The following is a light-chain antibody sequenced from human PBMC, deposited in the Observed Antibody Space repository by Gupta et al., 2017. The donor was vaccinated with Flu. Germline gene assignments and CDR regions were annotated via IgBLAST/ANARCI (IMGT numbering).Light chain of an antibody. Sequence: GKTASIDCSGGELDKKSVCWHQQKSGHYPVLVICETERRHSAFPGPFSASASAKTATLTMPGTQALDEDDYFCQAWEDDAVIFGGGTRLTIL. CDR2: ETE. CDR1: ELDKKS. CDR3: QAWEDDAVI. J-gene: IGLJ2*01. V-gene: IGLV3-1*01.